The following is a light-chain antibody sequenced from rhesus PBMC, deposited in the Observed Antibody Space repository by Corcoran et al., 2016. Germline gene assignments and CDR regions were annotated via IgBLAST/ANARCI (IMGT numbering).Light chain of an antibody. J-gene: IGKJ3*01. CDR3: QPYSISPST. Sequence: DIQMTQSPSSLSASVGDTVTITCRASQSVSNRLAWYQQKPGKAPKLLIYKASRRESGVPSRFSGSGSGTDFTLTISSLQSEDFAIYFCQPYSISPSTFGPGTKLDIK. CDR1: QSVSNR. V-gene: IGKV1-22*01. CDR2: KAS.